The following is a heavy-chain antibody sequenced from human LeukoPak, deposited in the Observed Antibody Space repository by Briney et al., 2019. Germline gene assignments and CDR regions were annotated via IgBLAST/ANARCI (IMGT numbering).Heavy chain of an antibody. CDR3: ARGGPRGYYYYMDV. J-gene: IGHJ6*03. Sequence: IPSETLSLTCAVYGGSFSGYYWSWIRQPPGKGLEWIGEINHSGSTNYNPSLKSRVTISVDTPKNQFSLKLSSVTAADTAVYYCARGGPRGYYYYMDVWGKGTTVTVS. D-gene: IGHD1-14*01. V-gene: IGHV4-34*01. CDR2: INHSGST. CDR1: GGSFSGYY.